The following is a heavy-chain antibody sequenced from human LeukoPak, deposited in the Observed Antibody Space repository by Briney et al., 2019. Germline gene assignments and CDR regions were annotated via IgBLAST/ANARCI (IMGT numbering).Heavy chain of an antibody. CDR3: ARGGYCSSTSCRNWFDP. V-gene: IGHV3-74*01. CDR2: INSDGSST. J-gene: IGHJ5*02. CDR1: GFTFSSYW. D-gene: IGHD2-2*01. Sequence: PGGSLRLSCAASGFTFSSYWMHWVRQAPGKGLVWVSRINSDGSSTSYADSVKGRFTISRDNAKSTLYLQMNSLRAEDTAVYYCARGGYCSSTSCRNWFDPWGQGTLVTVSS.